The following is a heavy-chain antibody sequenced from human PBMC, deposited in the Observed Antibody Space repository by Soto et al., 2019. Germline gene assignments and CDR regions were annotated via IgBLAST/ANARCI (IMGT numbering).Heavy chain of an antibody. V-gene: IGHV3-48*03. CDR3: ARDTVGGSRWDIDL. J-gene: IGHJ2*01. CDR1: GFTFSSYE. Sequence: GGSLRLSCAASGFTFSSYEMNWVRQAPGKGLEWVSSISSSGGTTYYADSVKGRFPISRDNSKNSLYLQMNSLRAEDTAVYYCARDTVGGSRWDIDLWGSGTPGTVPS. CDR2: ISSSGGTT. D-gene: IGHD1-26*01.